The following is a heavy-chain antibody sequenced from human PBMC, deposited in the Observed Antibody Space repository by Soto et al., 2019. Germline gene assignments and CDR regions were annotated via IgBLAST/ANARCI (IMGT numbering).Heavy chain of an antibody. D-gene: IGHD3-22*01. CDR2: SSAYNGHT. J-gene: IGHJ5*02. Sequence: QVQLVQSGAEVKKPGASVKVSCKASGYTFTSYGIIWVRQAPGQGLEWMGWSSAYNGHTDYAQKLHGRVTMTTDTSTSTAYRELRSLRSDDTAVYYCARDDSSGPGRFDPWGQGTLVTVSS. CDR1: GYTFTSYG. CDR3: ARDDSSGPGRFDP. V-gene: IGHV1-18*01.